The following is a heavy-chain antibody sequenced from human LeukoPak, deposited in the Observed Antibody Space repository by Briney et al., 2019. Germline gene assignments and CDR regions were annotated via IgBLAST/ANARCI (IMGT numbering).Heavy chain of an antibody. CDR1: GFIFSNYA. CDR2: ISSSGDYT. D-gene: IGHD3-22*01. J-gene: IGHJ4*02. CDR3: AKDPDIPDMIVVVTPPNFDY. V-gene: IGHV3-23*01. Sequence: QPGGSLRLFCAASGFIFSNYAMSWVREAPQKGLEWVSSISSSGDYTFYAGSVKGRFTISRDNSKNTLYLQMNSLRAEDTAVYYCAKDPDIPDMIVVVTPPNFDYWGQGTLVTVSS.